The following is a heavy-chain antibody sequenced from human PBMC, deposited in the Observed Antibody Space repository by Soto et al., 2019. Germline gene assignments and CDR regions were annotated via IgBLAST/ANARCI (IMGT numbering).Heavy chain of an antibody. D-gene: IGHD2-8*01. V-gene: IGHV4-39*01. Sequence: SETLSLTCSVSEDSITTTGYYWGWIRQPPGKGLQWMGNVYSTGSTFSHPALTSRVFISVDTSKNKFSLRLTSVTAADTAVYYCARSHYTYGLLIDYWGPGIMVTVSS. CDR2: VYSTGST. J-gene: IGHJ4*02. CDR1: EDSITTTGYY. CDR3: ARSHYTYGLLIDY.